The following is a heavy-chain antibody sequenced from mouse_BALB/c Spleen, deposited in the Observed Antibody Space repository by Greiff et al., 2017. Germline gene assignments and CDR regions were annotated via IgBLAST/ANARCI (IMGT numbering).Heavy chain of an antibody. CDR3: ARGDPMITTDAMDY. J-gene: IGHJ4*01. V-gene: IGHV1-31*01. CDR2: INPYNGAT. D-gene: IGHD2-4*01. Sequence: EVQLQESGPELVKPGASVKISCKASGYSFTGYYMHWVKQSHVKSLEWIGRINPYNGATSYNQNFKDKASLTVDKSSSTAYMELHSLTSEDSAVYYCARGDPMITTDAMDYWGQGTSVTVSS. CDR1: GYSFTGYY.